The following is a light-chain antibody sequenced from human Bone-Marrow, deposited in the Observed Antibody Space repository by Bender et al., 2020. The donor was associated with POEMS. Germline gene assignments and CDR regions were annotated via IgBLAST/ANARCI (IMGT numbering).Light chain of an antibody. J-gene: IGLJ1*01. CDR3: SSYTGSSTHYV. V-gene: IGLV2-14*01. Sequence: QSALTQPRAVSGSPGQSITISCTGTSSDVGGYNYVSWYQQHPGKAPKVLIYEVSNRPSGVSNRFSGSKSGNTASLTISGLQAEDEADYYCSSYTGSSTHYVFGTGTKVTAL. CDR2: EVS. CDR1: SSDVGGYNY.